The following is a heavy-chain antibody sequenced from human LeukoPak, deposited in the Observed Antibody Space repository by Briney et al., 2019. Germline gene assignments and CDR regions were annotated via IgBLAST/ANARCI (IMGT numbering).Heavy chain of an antibody. CDR2: IIPIFGTA. J-gene: IGHJ4*02. CDR1: GGTFSSYA. D-gene: IGHD3-22*01. CDR3: ARGKTYYYDSSGYYAPFDY. Sequence: SVKVSCKASGGTFSSYAISWVRQAPGQGLEWMGGIIPIFGTANYAQKFQGRVTITADESTSTAYMELSSLRSEDTAVYYCARGKTYYYDSSGYYAPFDYWGQGTLVTVSS. V-gene: IGHV1-69*13.